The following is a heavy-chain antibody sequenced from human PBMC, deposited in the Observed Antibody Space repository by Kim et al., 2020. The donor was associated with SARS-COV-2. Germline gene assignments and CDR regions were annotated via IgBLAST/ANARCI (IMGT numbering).Heavy chain of an antibody. D-gene: IGHD2-15*01. Sequence: GGSLRLSCAASGFTFISYSMNWVRQAPGKGLEWVSSISSSSSYIYYSDSVKGRFTISRDNAKNSLYLQMNSLRAEDTAVYYCAVYCSGGSCYSGFVDVWGQGTTVTVSS. J-gene: IGHJ6*02. CDR3: AVYCSGGSCYSGFVDV. V-gene: IGHV3-21*01. CDR2: ISSSSSYI. CDR1: GFTFISYS.